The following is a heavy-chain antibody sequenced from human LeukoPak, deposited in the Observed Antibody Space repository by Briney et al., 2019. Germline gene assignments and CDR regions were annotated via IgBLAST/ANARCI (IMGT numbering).Heavy chain of an antibody. CDR3: ARGGVPGHWIVATITTSGKNWFDP. Sequence: PSETLSLTCTVSGGSISSYYWSWIRQPPGKGLEWIGYIYYSGSTNYNPSLKSRVTISVDTSKNQFSLKLSSVTAADTAVYYCARGGVPGHWIVATITTSGKNWFDPWGQGTLVTVSS. V-gene: IGHV4-59*12. CDR2: IYYSGST. J-gene: IGHJ5*02. D-gene: IGHD5-12*01. CDR1: GGSISSYY.